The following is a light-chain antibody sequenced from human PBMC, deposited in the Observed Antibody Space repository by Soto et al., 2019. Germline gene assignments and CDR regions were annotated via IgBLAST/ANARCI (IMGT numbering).Light chain of an antibody. CDR2: RNN. Sequence: QSVLTQPPSASGTPGQRVTISCSGSSSNIGSNYVFWYHQLPGTAPKLLIYRNNQRPSGVPDRFSGSKSGTSASLAISGLRSEDEADYYCAAWDESLSARVFGGGTKLTVL. CDR3: AAWDESLSARV. J-gene: IGLJ2*01. CDR1: SSNIGSNY. V-gene: IGLV1-47*01.